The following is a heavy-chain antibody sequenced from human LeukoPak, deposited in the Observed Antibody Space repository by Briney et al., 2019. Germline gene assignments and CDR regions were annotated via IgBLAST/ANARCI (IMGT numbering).Heavy chain of an antibody. CDR1: GFTFSSYD. CDR2: ISDSGGST. Sequence: GGSLTLSCAASGFTFSSYDMSWVRQAPGKGLEWVAAISDSGGSTYYADSVKGRFTISRDNSKNTLYLQMNSLIAEDTAVYYCAKDRGQWLADNWFDPWGQGTLVTVSS. J-gene: IGHJ5*02. CDR3: AKDRGQWLADNWFDP. V-gene: IGHV3-23*01. D-gene: IGHD6-19*01.